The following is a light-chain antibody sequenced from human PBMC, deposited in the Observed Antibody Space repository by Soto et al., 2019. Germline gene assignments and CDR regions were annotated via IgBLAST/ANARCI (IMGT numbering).Light chain of an antibody. CDR1: SSDIGAYKF. Sequence: QSALTQPPSPSGSPGQSVAISCAGTSSDIGAYKFVSWYQQHPGKAPKLIIYEVSIRPSGVPDRFSGSKSGNTASLTVSGLLAEDEADYYCSLYAGTHSVVFGGGTKLTVL. J-gene: IGLJ2*01. CDR3: SLYAGTHSVV. CDR2: EVS. V-gene: IGLV2-8*01.